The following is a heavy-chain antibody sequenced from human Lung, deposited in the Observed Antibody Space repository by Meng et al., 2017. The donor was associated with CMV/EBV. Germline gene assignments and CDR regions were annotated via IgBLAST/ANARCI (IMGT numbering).Heavy chain of an antibody. D-gene: IGHD1-26*01. Sequence: KASGYTLTGYYMHWGRQAPGQGLEWMGWINPNSGGTNYAKKFQGRVTMTRDTSISTAYMELSRLRSDDTAVYYCARDLTVIVGPVNDYWGQGTLVTVSS. CDR3: ARDLTVIVGPVNDY. CDR1: GYTLTGYY. J-gene: IGHJ4*02. CDR2: INPNSGGT. V-gene: IGHV1-2*02.